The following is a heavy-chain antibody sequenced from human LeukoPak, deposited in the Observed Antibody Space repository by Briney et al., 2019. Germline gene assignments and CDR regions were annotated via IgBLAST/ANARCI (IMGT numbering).Heavy chain of an antibody. Sequence: GGSLRLSCAASGFTLSNFGMHWVRQAPGKGLEWVAFIRYDGVIHFYADSVKGRFTISRDDSKNTLFLHMNTLRAEDTAVYYCAKDRAWKFYFDSWGQGTLVTVSS. D-gene: IGHD1-1*01. CDR2: IRYDGVIH. V-gene: IGHV3-30*02. CDR1: GFTLSNFG. J-gene: IGHJ4*02. CDR3: AKDRAWKFYFDS.